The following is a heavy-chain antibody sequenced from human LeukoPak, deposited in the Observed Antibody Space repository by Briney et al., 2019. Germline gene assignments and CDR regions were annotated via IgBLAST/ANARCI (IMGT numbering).Heavy chain of an antibody. CDR2: VNNDGSGT. CDR3: AREGDVVDTIGSFDY. V-gene: IGHV3-74*01. D-gene: IGHD5-12*01. J-gene: IGHJ4*02. CDR1: GFTFSRYW. Sequence: GGSLRLSCEASGFTFSRYWMHWVRQAPGKGLVWVSRVNNDGSGTNYADSVKGRFIISRDNAKNTLYLQMSSLRAEDTAVYYCAREGDVVDTIGSFDYWGQGTLVTVSS.